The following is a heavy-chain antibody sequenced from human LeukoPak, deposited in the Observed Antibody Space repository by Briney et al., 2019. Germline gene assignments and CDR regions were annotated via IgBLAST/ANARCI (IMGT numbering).Heavy chain of an antibody. CDR1: GYTFTGYG. V-gene: IGHV1-18*01. CDR3: AREDIVVVPAAIPPHYYYYYYMDV. Sequence: GASVKVSCKASGYTFTGYGISWVRQAPGQGLEWMGWISAYNGNTNYAQKLQGRVTMTTDTSTSTAYMELRSLRSDDTAVYYCAREDIVVVPAAIPPHYYYYYYMDVWGKGTTVTVSS. D-gene: IGHD2-2*02. CDR2: ISAYNGNT. J-gene: IGHJ6*03.